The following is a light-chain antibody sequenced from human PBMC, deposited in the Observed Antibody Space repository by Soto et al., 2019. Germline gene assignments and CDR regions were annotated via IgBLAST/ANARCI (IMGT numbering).Light chain of an antibody. J-gene: IGKJ1*01. Sequence: DIVMTQSPLSLPVTPGEPASSSCRSSQSLLHSNGYNYLDWYLQKPGQSPQLLIYLGSNRASGGPDRFSGSGSGTDFTLKISRVEAEDVGVYYCMQALQTPWTFGQGTKVDIK. V-gene: IGKV2-28*01. CDR3: MQALQTPWT. CDR1: QSLLHSNGYNY. CDR2: LGS.